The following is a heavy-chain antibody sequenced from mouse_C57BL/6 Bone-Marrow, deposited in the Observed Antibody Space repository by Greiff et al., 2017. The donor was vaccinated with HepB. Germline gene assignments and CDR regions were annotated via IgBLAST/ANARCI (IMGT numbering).Heavy chain of an antibody. J-gene: IGHJ1*03. Sequence: VQLKESGAELVRPGASVKLSCTASGFNFTDDYMHWVKPRPEQGLEWIGWIDPENGDTEYASKFQGKATITADTSSNTAYLQLSSLTSEDTAVYYCTTTGWWYFDVWGTGTTVTVSS. CDR3: TTTGWWYFDV. V-gene: IGHV14-4*01. D-gene: IGHD4-1*01. CDR1: GFNFTDDY. CDR2: IDPENGDT.